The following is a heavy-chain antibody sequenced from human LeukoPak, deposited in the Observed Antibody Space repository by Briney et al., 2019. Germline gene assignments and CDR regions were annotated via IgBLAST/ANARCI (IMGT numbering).Heavy chain of an antibody. CDR1: GFTFSSYS. D-gene: IGHD6-13*01. CDR3: ARAHSSSWRCMDV. Sequence: GGSLRLSCAASGFTFSSYSMNWVRQAPGKGLEWVSSISSSSSYIYYADSVKGRFTISRDNAKNSLYLQMNSLRAEDTAVYYCARAHSSSWRCMDVWGQGTTVTVSS. V-gene: IGHV3-21*01. CDR2: ISSSSSYI. J-gene: IGHJ6*02.